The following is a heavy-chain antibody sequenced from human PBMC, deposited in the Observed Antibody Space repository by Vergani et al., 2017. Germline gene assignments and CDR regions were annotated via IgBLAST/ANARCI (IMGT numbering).Heavy chain of an antibody. CDR3: ARVNTETNGHLYYYYYMDV. V-gene: IGHV4-34*01. CDR1: GGSFTSYH. Sequence: QVQLQQWGGGLLKPSETLSLTCVVNGGSFTSYHWTWIRQSPGEGLEWVGDIDHTGRPDYNPSLKSRLTMSLDKSLNQFYLTLNSLTATDTAIYFCARVNTETNGHLYYYYYMDVWGQGTAVTVS. CDR2: IDHTGRP. D-gene: IGHD4-11*01. J-gene: IGHJ6*03.